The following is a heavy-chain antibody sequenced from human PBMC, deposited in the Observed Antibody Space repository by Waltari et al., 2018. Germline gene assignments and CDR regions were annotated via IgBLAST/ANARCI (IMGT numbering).Heavy chain of an antibody. CDR2: INPNSGGT. J-gene: IGHJ4*02. CDR1: GYTFTGYY. V-gene: IGHV1-2*02. Sequence: QVQLVQSGAEVKKPGASVKVSCKASGYTFTGYYMHWVRQAPGQGLGWMGWINPNSGGTNYAQKFQGRVTMTRDTSISTAYMELSRLRSDDTAVYYCARDKRPKSALSGRGPLDYWGQGTLVTVSS. D-gene: IGHD6-19*01. CDR3: ARDKRPKSALSGRGPLDY.